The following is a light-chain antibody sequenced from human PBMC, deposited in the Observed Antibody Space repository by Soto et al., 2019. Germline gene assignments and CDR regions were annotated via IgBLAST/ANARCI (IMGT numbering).Light chain of an antibody. J-gene: IGKJ4*01. Sequence: DIQMTKSPSSLSASVGDRVTITCRASQSISKYLNWYQQKPGKAPKLLMYSASSLLSGVPSRFSGTGSGTDFTLTISSLQPEDFATYYCQQSNSVPFTFGGGTAVEIE. CDR3: QQSNSVPFT. CDR2: SAS. V-gene: IGKV1-39*01. CDR1: QSISKY.